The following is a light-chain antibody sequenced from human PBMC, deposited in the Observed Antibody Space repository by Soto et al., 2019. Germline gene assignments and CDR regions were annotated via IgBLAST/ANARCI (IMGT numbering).Light chain of an antibody. CDR2: GAS. J-gene: IGKJ1*01. CDR1: QRVSSN. V-gene: IGKV3-15*01. Sequence: EIVPRQPPPTLSVCTGERATPSFRASQRVSSNLAWYQQKPGQAPRLLIYGASTRATGIPARFSGGGSGTEFTLTISSLQADDVAIYHCQQYKSYWTFGQGTKVDI. CDR3: QQYKSYWT.